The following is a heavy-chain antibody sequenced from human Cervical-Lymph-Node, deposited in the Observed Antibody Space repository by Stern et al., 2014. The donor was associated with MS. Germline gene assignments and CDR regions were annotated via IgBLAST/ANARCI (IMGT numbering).Heavy chain of an antibody. J-gene: IGHJ4*02. CDR1: GFIFKNAW. D-gene: IGHD1-7*01. CDR2: IKSNADGGTT. V-gene: IGHV3-15*01. Sequence: VQLVQSGGGLVKPGESLRLSCAASGFIFKNAWMNWVRQVPGKGLEWVGRIKSNADGGTTDYAAPVKGRFTISRDDSKNTLYLQVNGLKSEDSAVYYCSTGTSPIDYWGQGTQVTVAS. CDR3: STGTSPIDY.